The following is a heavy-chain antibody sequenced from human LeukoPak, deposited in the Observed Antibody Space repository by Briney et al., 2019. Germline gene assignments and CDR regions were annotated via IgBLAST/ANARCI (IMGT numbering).Heavy chain of an antibody. V-gene: IGHV1-2*02. D-gene: IGHD1-26*01. CDR2: INPNSGGT. J-gene: IGHJ4*02. CDR1: GYTFTGYY. CDR3: ARGVGATDRIDY. Sequence: ASVKVSCRASGYTFTGYYMHWVRQAPGQGLEWMGWINPNSGGTNYAQKFQGRVTMTRDTSISTAYMELSRLRSDDTAVYYCARGVGATDRIDYWGQGTLVTVSS.